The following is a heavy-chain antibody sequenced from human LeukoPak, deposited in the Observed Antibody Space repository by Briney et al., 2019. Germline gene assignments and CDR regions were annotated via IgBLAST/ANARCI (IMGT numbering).Heavy chain of an antibody. Sequence: TPAETLSLTCTVSGGSISSYYWSWVRQPPGKGLEWIGYIYYSGSTNYNPSLKSRVTISVDTSKSQFSLKLSSVTAADTAVYYCARKKRGSGSYFDYWGQGTLVTVSS. CDR2: IYYSGST. J-gene: IGHJ4*02. D-gene: IGHD3-10*01. CDR3: ARKKRGSGSYFDY. V-gene: IGHV4-59*01. CDR1: GGSISSYY.